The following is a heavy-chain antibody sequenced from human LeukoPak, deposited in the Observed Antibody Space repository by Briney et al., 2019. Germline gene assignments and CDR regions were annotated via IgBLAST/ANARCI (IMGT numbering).Heavy chain of an antibody. CDR3: ATGEWELLYFDY. D-gene: IGHD1-26*01. J-gene: IGHJ4*02. CDR1: GGTFSSYA. V-gene: IGHV1-69*13. CDR2: IIPIFGTA. Sequence: VASVKVSCKASGGTFSSYAISWVRQAPGQGLEWMGGIIPIFGTANYAQKFQGRVTITADESTSTAYMELSSLRSEDTAVYYCATGEWELLYFDYWGQGTLVTVSS.